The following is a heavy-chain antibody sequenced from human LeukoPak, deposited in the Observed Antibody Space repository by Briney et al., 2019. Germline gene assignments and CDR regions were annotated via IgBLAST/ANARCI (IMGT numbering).Heavy chain of an antibody. CDR2: IYHGGRT. CDR1: GGSISSSNW. J-gene: IGHJ4*02. Sequence: SETLSLTCAVSGGSISSSNWWSWVRQPPGKGLEWIGEIYHGGRTNYNPSLKSRVTISVDTSKNQFSLKLSSVTAADTAVYYCAMYYYDSSGYSYGFDYWGQGTLVTVSS. V-gene: IGHV4-4*02. D-gene: IGHD3-22*01. CDR3: AMYYYDSSGYSYGFDY.